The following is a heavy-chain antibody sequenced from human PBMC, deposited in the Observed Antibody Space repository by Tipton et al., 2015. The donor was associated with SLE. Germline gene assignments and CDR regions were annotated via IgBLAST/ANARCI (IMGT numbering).Heavy chain of an antibody. J-gene: IGHJ4*02. CDR3: ARGGIAARVPFDY. D-gene: IGHD6-6*01. V-gene: IGHV3-21*01. CDR2: ITSSSSYI. Sequence: GSLRLSCAASGFTFSSYTMNWVRQAPGKGLEWVSSITSSSSYINYADSVKGRFTISRDNAKNSLYLQMNSLRAEDTAVYYCARGGIAARVPFDYWGQGILVTVSS. CDR1: GFTFSSYT.